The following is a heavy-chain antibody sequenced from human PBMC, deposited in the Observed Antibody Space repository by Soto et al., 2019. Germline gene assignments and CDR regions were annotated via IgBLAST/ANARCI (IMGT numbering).Heavy chain of an antibody. Sequence: SVKVSCKASGGTFSSYAISWVRQAPGQGLEWMGGIIPIFGTANYAQKFQGRVTITADKSTSTAYMELSSLRSEDTAVYYCATRPSTMEIDYYYYYGMDVWGQGTAVTVSS. CDR3: ATRPSTMEIDYYYYYGMDV. CDR1: GGTFSSYA. J-gene: IGHJ6*02. D-gene: IGHD3-10*01. V-gene: IGHV1-69*06. CDR2: IIPIFGTA.